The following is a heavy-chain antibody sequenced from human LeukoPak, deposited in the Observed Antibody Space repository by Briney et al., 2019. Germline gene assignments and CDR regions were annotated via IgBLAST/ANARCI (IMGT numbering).Heavy chain of an antibody. Sequence: GASVKVSCKASGYTFTGYYIHWVRQAPAQGLEWMGWINPNSGGTNYAQNFQGRVTMTRDTSISTAYMELSRLRSDDTAVYYCARGAIVVIPAAAHFDYWGQGTLVTVSS. D-gene: IGHD2-2*01. V-gene: IGHV1-2*02. CDR1: GYTFTGYY. CDR2: INPNSGGT. CDR3: ARGAIVVIPAAAHFDY. J-gene: IGHJ4*02.